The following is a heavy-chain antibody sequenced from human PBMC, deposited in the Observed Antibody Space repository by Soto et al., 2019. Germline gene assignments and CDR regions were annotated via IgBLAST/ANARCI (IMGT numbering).Heavy chain of an antibody. CDR2: IYYSGST. CDR3: ARPSYDILTGYPEDYYYGMDV. V-gene: IGHV4-39*01. D-gene: IGHD3-9*01. CDR1: GGSISSSSYY. Sequence: SETLSLTCTVSGGSISSSSYYWGWIRQPPGKGLEWIGSIYYSGSTYYNPSLKSRVTISVDTSKNQFSLKLSSVTAADTAVYYCARPSYDILTGYPEDYYYGMDVWGQGTTVSVSS. J-gene: IGHJ6*02.